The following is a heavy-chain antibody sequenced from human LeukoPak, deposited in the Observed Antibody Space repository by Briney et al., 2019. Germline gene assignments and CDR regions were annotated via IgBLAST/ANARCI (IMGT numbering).Heavy chain of an antibody. J-gene: IGHJ4*02. Sequence: GGSLRLSCAASGFTFSSYAMHWVRQAPGKGLEWVAVISYDGSNKYYADSVKGRFTISRDNSKNTLYLQMNSLRAEDTAVYYCARVGDIVAPSDYWGQGALVTVSS. V-gene: IGHV3-30*04. CDR3: ARVGDIVAPSDY. D-gene: IGHD5-12*01. CDR2: ISYDGSNK. CDR1: GFTFSSYA.